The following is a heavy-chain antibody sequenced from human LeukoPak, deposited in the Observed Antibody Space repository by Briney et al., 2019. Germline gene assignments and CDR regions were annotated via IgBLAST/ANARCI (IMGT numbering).Heavy chain of an antibody. D-gene: IGHD3-22*01. J-gene: IGHJ4*02. CDR1: GYSFTSYW. CDR3: ARLESGYDSSGYYAYLDS. V-gene: IGHV5-51*01. CDR2: IYPGDSDT. Sequence: GESLKISCKGSGYSFTSYWTGWVRQMPGKGLEWMGIIYPGDSDTRYSPSFQGQVTISADKSISTAYLQWSSLKSSDTAMYYCARLESGYDSSGYYAYLDSWGQGTLVTVSS.